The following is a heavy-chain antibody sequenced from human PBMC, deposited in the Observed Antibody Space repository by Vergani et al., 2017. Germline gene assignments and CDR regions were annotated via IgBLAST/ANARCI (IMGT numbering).Heavy chain of an antibody. D-gene: IGHD3-16*01. V-gene: IGHV4-59*01. CDR3: ARDLRAWFDP. J-gene: IGHJ5*02. Sequence: QVQLQESGPGLVKPSETLSLTCTVSGGSISSYYWSWIRQPPGKGLEWIGYIYYSGSTNYNPSLKSRVTISVDTSKNQFSLKLSSVTAAETAVYYCARDLRAWFDPWGQGTLVTVSS. CDR1: GGSISSYY. CDR2: IYYSGST.